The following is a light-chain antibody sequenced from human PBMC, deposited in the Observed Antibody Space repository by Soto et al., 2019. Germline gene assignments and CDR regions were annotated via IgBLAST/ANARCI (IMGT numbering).Light chain of an antibody. J-gene: IGLJ1*01. Sequence: QAVLTQPASVSGSPGQSITVSCTGTSSDVGSYNLVSWYQQYPGKAPNLMIYEVSKRPSGVSNRFSGAKSGNTASLTISGLQADDEADYYCLSLAGSITYYLFGTGTKLTVL. CDR2: EVS. CDR1: SSDVGSYNL. CDR3: LSLAGSITYYL. V-gene: IGLV2-23*02.